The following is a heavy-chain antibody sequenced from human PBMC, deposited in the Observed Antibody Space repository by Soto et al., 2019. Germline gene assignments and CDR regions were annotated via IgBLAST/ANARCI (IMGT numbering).Heavy chain of an antibody. CDR2: NNHRGSS. CDR1: GESFSEYY. J-gene: IGHJ5*01. V-gene: IGHV4-34*01. Sequence: SETLSLTCAVDGESFSEYYWSWIRQPPGKGLEWIGENNHRGSSNYNPSLKSRVSIVVDSSRNQISLMLTSVTAADTGVYYCSRGPTPLGTGGCCWYTDSRGPGTLVAVS. D-gene: IGHD6-13*01. CDR3: SRGPTPLGTGGCCWYTDS.